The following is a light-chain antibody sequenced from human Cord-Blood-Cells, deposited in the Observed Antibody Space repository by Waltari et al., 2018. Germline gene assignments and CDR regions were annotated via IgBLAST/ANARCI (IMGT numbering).Light chain of an antibody. V-gene: IGKV3-11*01. CDR2: DAS. CDR3: QQRSNGPRT. Sequence: EIVLTQSPATLSLSPGERATLSCRASQSVSSYLAWYQQKPGQAPRLLIYDASTRATGIPARFSGSGSGTDFTLTISSLEPEDFAVYYSQQRSNGPRTFGQGTRLEIK. J-gene: IGKJ5*01. CDR1: QSVSSY.